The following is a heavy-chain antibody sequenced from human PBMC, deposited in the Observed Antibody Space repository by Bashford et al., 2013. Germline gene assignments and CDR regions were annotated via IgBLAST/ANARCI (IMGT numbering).Heavy chain of an antibody. CDR2: ISYDGSNK. V-gene: IGHV3-30-3*01. CDR3: ARDAGAVGAFDY. Sequence: VRQAPGKGLEWQAVISYDGSNKDYADSVKGRFSISRDSSQNTVYLEMNSLEGDDAAVYFCARDAGAVGAFDYWGQGTLVTVSS. D-gene: IGHD4/OR15-4a*01. J-gene: IGHJ4*02.